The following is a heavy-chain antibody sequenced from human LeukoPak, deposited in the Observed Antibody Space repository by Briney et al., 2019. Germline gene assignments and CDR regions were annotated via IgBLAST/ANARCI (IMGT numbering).Heavy chain of an antibody. Sequence: ASVKVSCKASGGTFSSYAISWVRQAPGQGLEWMGRIIPILGMANYAQKFQGRVTITADKSTSTAYMELSSLRSEDTAVYYCASNQLLLYYFDYWGQGTLVTVSS. D-gene: IGHD2-2*01. CDR1: GGTFSSYA. CDR3: ASNQLLLYYFDY. V-gene: IGHV1-69*04. CDR2: IIPILGMA. J-gene: IGHJ4*02.